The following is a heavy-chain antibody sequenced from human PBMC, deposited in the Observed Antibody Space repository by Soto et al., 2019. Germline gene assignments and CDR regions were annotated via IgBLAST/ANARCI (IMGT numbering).Heavy chain of an antibody. CDR1: CSTFASDG. Sequence: SVKDSCSASCSTFASDGIRWVRQAPVQGRQWMGWSRAYNGRTNYAQKLQGRVTMTTEASASTAYMELRSLSSDDTAVDYCAREQEGEEYCSGGSCYSDYWGQGTLVTVSS. D-gene: IGHD2-15*01. CDR3: AREQEGEEYCSGGSCYSDY. J-gene: IGHJ4*02. V-gene: IGHV1-18*01. CDR2: SRAYNGRT.